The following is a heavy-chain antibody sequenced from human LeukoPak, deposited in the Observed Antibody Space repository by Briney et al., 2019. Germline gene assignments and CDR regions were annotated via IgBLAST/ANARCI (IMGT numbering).Heavy chain of an antibody. V-gene: IGHV3-48*02. CDR2: ISPTYGK. CDR3: ARVHNWGFDY. J-gene: IGHJ4*02. CDR1: GFIFSTSA. D-gene: IGHD7-27*01. Sequence: GGSLRLSCAASGFIFSTSAMNGGRHAPGKGLEVVSYISPTYGKYYSAAVRGRFTTSRDNAKNSLYLQMNSLRDEATAVYYCARVHNWGFDYWGQGTLVAVSS.